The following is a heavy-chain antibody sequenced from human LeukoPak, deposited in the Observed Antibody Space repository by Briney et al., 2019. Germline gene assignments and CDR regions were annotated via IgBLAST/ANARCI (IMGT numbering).Heavy chain of an antibody. D-gene: IGHD3-10*01. Sequence: GESLKISCKGSGYSFTSHWIGWVRQMPGKGLEWMGIVNPDDSDTIYSPSFQGQVTISADESITTAYLQWSSLKASDTAMYYCARLRWPRGGRSSFDYWGQGALVTVSS. V-gene: IGHV5-51*01. CDR2: VNPDDSDT. CDR3: ARLRWPRGGRSSFDY. CDR1: GYSFTSHW. J-gene: IGHJ4*02.